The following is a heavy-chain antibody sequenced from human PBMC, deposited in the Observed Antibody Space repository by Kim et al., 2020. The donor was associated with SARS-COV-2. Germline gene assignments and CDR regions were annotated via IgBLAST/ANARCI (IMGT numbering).Heavy chain of an antibody. CDR1: GGTFSSYA. CDR3: ARESRHDFWSGYYYYYYGMDV. CDR2: IIPIFGTA. V-gene: IGHV1-69*13. D-gene: IGHD3-3*01. Sequence: SVKVSCKASGGTFSSYAISWVRQAPGQGLEWMGGIIPIFGTANYAQKFQGRVTITADESTSTAYMELSSLRSEDTAVYYCARESRHDFWSGYYYYYYGMDVWGQGTTVTVSS. J-gene: IGHJ6*02.